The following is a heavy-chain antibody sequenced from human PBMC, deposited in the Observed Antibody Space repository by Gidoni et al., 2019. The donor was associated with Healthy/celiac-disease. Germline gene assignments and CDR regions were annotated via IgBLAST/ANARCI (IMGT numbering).Heavy chain of an antibody. D-gene: IGHD2-2*01. V-gene: IGHV4-4*02. J-gene: IGHJ4*02. CDR2: IYHSGST. CDR1: GGSISRSNW. Sequence: HVPLQESGPGLLKPSGTLSLTCAVSGGSISRSNWWSWVRQPPGKGLEWIGEIYHSGSTKYNPYLKSRVTISVEKSKNQFSLKLSSVTAADTAVYYCARGGYSSTNLDYWGQGTLVTVSS. CDR3: ARGGYSSTNLDY.